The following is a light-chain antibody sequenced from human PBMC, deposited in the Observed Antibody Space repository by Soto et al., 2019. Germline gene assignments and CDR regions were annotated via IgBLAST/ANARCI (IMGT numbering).Light chain of an antibody. CDR1: QSIGSF. Sequence: EIVLRQSPATLSLSPGERATLSCRSSQSIGSFLAWYQQKPGQPPRLLIYDASNRATGIPGRFSGSGSGTDFTLTISSLAPEDLAFYYCQQRGNWPPTFGPGTKVNIK. J-gene: IGKJ3*01. CDR3: QQRGNWPPT. V-gene: IGKV3-11*01. CDR2: DAS.